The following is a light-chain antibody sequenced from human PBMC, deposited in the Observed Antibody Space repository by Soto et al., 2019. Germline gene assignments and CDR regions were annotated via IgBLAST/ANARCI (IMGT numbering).Light chain of an antibody. Sequence: SYELTQPPSVSVSPGQTASITCSGDKLGDKYACWYQQKPGQSPVLVIYQDSKRPSGIPERFSGSNSGNTATLTISGTQAMDEADYYCQAGGSSTEVFGTGTKVTVL. CDR3: QAGGSSTEV. J-gene: IGLJ1*01. CDR2: QDS. V-gene: IGLV3-1*01. CDR1: KLGDKY.